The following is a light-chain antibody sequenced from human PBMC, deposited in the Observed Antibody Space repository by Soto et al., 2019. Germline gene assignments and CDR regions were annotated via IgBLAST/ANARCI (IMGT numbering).Light chain of an antibody. J-gene: IGKJ4*01. CDR1: QDISSC. Sequence: DIQMTQSPSSVSASVGDRVTISCRASQDISSCLAWFQHRPGEAPSLLIYSASTLHTGVSSRFSGSGSGTEFALTINSLQPEDFATYYCLQGDSFPLTSGGGTKVEIK. CDR3: LQGDSFPLT. CDR2: SAS. V-gene: IGKV1-12*01.